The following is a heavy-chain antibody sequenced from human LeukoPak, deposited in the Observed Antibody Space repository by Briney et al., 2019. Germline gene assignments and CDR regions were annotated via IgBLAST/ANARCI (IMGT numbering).Heavy chain of an antibody. V-gene: IGHV1-18*01. CDR3: ARAPPYLPHAFDI. D-gene: IGHD2-2*01. Sequence: KLQGRVTMTTDTSTSTAYMELRSLRSDDTAVYYCARAPPYLPHAFDIWGQGTMVTVSS. J-gene: IGHJ3*02.